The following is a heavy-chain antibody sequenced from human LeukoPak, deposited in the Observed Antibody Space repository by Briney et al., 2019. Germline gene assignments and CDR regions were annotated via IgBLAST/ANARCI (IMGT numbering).Heavy chain of an antibody. CDR3: ARDTNWAFDY. D-gene: IGHD1-1*01. CDR2: ISGSGSPI. J-gene: IGHJ4*02. CDR1: GFTFSIYS. V-gene: IGHV3-48*02. Sequence: TGGSLRLSCAASGFTFSIYSMNWVRQAPGKGLEWVSYISGSGSPISYATSVKGRFTISRDNAKNSLYLQMNSLRDEDTAVYYCARDTNWAFDYWGQGTRVTVSS.